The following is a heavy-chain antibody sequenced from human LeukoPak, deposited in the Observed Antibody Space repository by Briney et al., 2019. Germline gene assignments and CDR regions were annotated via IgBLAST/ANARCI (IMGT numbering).Heavy chain of an antibody. Sequence: GESLKISCKGSGYSFTSYWIGWVRQMPGKGLEWMGIIYPGDSDTRYSPSFQGQVAISADKSISTAYLQWSSLKASDTAMYYCARHSPYSSGSDAFDIWGQGTMVTVSS. CDR3: ARHSPYSSGSDAFDI. D-gene: IGHD6-19*01. CDR2: IYPGDSDT. CDR1: GYSFTSYW. V-gene: IGHV5-51*01. J-gene: IGHJ3*02.